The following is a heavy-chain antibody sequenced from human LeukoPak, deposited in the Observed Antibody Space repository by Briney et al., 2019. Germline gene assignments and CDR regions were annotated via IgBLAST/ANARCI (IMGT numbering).Heavy chain of an antibody. CDR3: ARAGTVLGAEFDT. CDR2: IFYTGKT. CDR1: GGSLRTYY. J-gene: IGHJ4*02. Sequence: SETLSLTCSVSGGSLRTYYWTWIRQPPGKGLEGIAHIFYTGKTNYNPSLKSRVSVSVDTSKNQISLMLRSVTAADTAFYYCARAGTVLGAEFDTWGPGILVTVSS. V-gene: IGHV4-59*01. D-gene: IGHD3-10*02.